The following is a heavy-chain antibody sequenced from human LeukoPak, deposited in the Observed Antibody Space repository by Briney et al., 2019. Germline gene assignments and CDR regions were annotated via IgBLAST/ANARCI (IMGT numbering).Heavy chain of an antibody. CDR2: ISGSGGST. CDR3: AKAPTPYGDPKDY. J-gene: IGHJ4*02. CDR1: GFTFSSYA. Sequence: GGSLRLSCAASGFTFSSYAMSWVRQAPGEGLEWVSAISGSGGSTYYADSVKGRFTISRDNSKNTLYLQMNSLRAEDTAVYYCAKAPTPYGDPKDYWGQGTLVTVSS. D-gene: IGHD4-17*01. V-gene: IGHV3-23*01.